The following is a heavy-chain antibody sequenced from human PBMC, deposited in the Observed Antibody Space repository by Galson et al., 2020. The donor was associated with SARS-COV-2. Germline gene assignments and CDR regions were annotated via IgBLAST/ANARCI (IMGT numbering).Heavy chain of an antibody. Sequence: ASETLSLTCTVSGGPISGYYWSWIRQPPGKGLEWIGYIYDSGSISTNYNPSLQSRVTISLDTSKNQFSLRLSSVTAADTAVYYCARAPLWFDRWGLGTLVTVSS. V-gene: IGHV4-59*01. J-gene: IGHJ5*02. CDR1: GGPISGYY. CDR3: ARAPLWFDR. CDR2: IYDSGSIST.